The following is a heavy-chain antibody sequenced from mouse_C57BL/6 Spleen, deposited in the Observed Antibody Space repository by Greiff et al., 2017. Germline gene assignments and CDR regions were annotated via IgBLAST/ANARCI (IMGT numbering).Heavy chain of an antibody. J-gene: IGHJ2*01. Sequence: VQRVESGAELVKPGASVKISCKASGYAFSSYWMNWVKQRPGKGLEWIGQIYPGDGDTNYNGKFKGKATLTADKSSSTAYMQLSSLTSEDSAVYFCARGAITTVVADYWGQGTTLTVSS. CDR3: ARGAITTVVADY. CDR2: IYPGDGDT. V-gene: IGHV1-80*01. D-gene: IGHD1-1*01. CDR1: GYAFSSYW.